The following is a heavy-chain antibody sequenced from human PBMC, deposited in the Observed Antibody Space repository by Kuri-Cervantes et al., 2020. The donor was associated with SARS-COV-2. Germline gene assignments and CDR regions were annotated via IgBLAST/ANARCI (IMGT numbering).Heavy chain of an antibody. CDR2: MSDDGKKK. Sequence: GESLKISCTASGFNFSTTDMHWVRQTPGKGLEWVAVMSDDGKKKKCVASGKGRFTISRDNSQNTLYLQVKSLKSEDTAMYYCAKDRFGVHDFWGQGTLVTVSS. D-gene: IGHD2-8*01. V-gene: IGHV3-30*18. CDR3: AKDRFGVHDF. CDR1: GFNFSTTD. J-gene: IGHJ4*02.